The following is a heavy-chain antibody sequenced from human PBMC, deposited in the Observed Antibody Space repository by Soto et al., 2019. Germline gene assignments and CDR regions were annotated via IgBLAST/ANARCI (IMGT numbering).Heavy chain of an antibody. CDR1: GYTFNSYG. CDR3: ARPPGYISDWYYFDL. Sequence: ASVKVSCKTSGYTFNSYGISWVRQAPGQGLEWMGWISPKSGGTNYAQKFEGRVTMTWDTSLNTAYMELSSLISEDTAVYYCARPPGYISDWYYFDLWGQGTLVTVSS. V-gene: IGHV1-2*02. J-gene: IGHJ4*02. CDR2: ISPKSGGT. D-gene: IGHD3-9*01.